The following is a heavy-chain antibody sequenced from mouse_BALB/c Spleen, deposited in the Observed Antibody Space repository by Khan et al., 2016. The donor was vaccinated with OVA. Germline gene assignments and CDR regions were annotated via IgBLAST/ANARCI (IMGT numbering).Heavy chain of an antibody. V-gene: IGHV1S134*01. CDR1: GSTFTSYG. D-gene: IGHD2-14*01. J-gene: IGHJ2*01. CDR2: IYPGNGYT. Sequence: EVQLQESGAELGRPGYSVKLSCKTSGSTFTSYGIKWVKQRPGQGLEWLGYIYPGNGYTEYTERFQGKAILTSDTSSSTAYMQLRSLTSEDSAMYVCTTSYYRYYFDYWGQGTILTVSS. CDR3: TTSYYRYYFDY.